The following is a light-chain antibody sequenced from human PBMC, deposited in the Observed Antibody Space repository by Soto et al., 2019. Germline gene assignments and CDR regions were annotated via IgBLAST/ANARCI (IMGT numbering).Light chain of an antibody. J-gene: IGKJ1*01. V-gene: IGKV3-20*01. Sequence: EIVLTQSPGTLSLSPGERATLSCRASQSVSRSYLAWYQQKPGQAPRLLIYGASNRATGIPDRFSGSGSGTDFTLTISRLKPEDFAVYYCQQYDSSPWTFGQGTKVEIK. CDR3: QQYDSSPWT. CDR1: QSVSRSY. CDR2: GAS.